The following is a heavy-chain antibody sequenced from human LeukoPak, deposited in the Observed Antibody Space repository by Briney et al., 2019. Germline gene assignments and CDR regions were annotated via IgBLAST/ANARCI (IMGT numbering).Heavy chain of an antibody. CDR3: ARRDIVVVVSASDY. Sequence: GGSLRLSCTVSGFTVSSNSMSWVRQAPGKGLEWVSFIYSDNTHYSDSVKGRFTISRDNSKNTLYLQMNSLRVDDTAVYYCARRDIVVVVSASDYWGQGTLVTVSS. D-gene: IGHD2-15*01. CDR1: GFTVSSNS. J-gene: IGHJ4*02. V-gene: IGHV3-53*01. CDR2: IYSDNT.